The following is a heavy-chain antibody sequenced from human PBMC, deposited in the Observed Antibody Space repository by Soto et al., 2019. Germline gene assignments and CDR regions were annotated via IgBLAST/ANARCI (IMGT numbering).Heavy chain of an antibody. V-gene: IGHV1-18*01. D-gene: IGHD2-15*01. CDR1: GYTFTSYG. Sequence: EASVKVSCKASGYTFTSYGISWVRQAPGQGLEWMGWISAYNGNTNYAQKLQGRVTMTTDTSTSTAYMELRSLRSDDTAVYYCARVVVAAYYYYYYYMEVWGKGTTVTVSS. CDR3: ARVVVAAYYYYYYYMEV. J-gene: IGHJ6*03. CDR2: ISAYNGNT.